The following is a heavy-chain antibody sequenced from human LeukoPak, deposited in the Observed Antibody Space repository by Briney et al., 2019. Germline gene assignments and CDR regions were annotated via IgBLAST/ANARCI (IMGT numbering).Heavy chain of an antibody. CDR2: ISGSGGST. CDR1: RFTFSSYA. D-gene: IGHD3-9*01. V-gene: IGHV3-23*01. Sequence: PGGSLRLSCAASRFTFSSYARSWVRQAPGKGLEWVSAISGSGGSTYYADSVKGRFTISRDNSRTTLILQMNNLRAEDTAMYYCAKAIGLRAFDSWGQGTLVIVSS. CDR3: AKAIGLRAFDS. J-gene: IGHJ4*02.